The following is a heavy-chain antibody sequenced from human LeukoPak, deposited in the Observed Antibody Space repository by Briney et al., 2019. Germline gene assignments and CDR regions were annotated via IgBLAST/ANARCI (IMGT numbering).Heavy chain of an antibody. CDR3: AKDTLYYYDSSGYSDY. D-gene: IGHD3-22*01. J-gene: IGHJ4*02. V-gene: IGHV3-43*02. CDR1: GFTFDDYA. Sequence: GGSLRLCCAASGFTFDDYAMHWVRQAPGKGLEWVSLISGDGGSTYYADSVKGRFTISRDNSKNSLYLQMNSLRTEDTALYYCAKDTLYYYDSSGYSDYWGQGTLVTVSS. CDR2: ISGDGGST.